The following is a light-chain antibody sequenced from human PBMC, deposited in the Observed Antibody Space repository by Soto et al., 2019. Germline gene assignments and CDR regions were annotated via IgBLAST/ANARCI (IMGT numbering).Light chain of an antibody. Sequence: DIQLTQSPSFLSASVGDRVTITCRASQGISSYLAWYQQKPGKAPKLLIYAASTLQSGVPSRFSGSGSGTEFTLTISSLQPEDFANYYCQQLNSYPPFFGQGTRMEIK. CDR3: QQLNSYPPF. J-gene: IGKJ5*01. V-gene: IGKV1-9*01. CDR1: QGISSY. CDR2: AAS.